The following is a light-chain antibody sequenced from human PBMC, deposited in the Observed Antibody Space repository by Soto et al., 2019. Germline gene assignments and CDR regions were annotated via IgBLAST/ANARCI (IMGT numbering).Light chain of an antibody. J-gene: IGKJ4*01. CDR3: QQRSDWPST. Sequence: EIVLTQSPATLSLSPGERATLSCRASQSVSRYLAWYQQKPGQAPRLLIYDASNRATGIPARFSGSGSGTDFTRGRSGLEPEDFAVYYCQQRSDWPSTFGGGTKVQIK. V-gene: IGKV3-11*01. CDR1: QSVSRY. CDR2: DAS.